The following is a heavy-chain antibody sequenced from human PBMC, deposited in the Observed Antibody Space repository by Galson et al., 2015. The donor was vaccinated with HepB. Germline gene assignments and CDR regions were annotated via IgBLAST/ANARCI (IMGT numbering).Heavy chain of an antibody. J-gene: IGHJ4*02. Sequence: SVKVSCKASGYSFTSHYMHWVRQAPGQGVEWLGIFNPRGGSPSYAERFHGRVTMTGDTSTSTVYMEVNSLRSEDTAVNYCARGGYSFGPSYFDFWGQGTLVTVSS. CDR3: ARGGYSFGPSYFDF. CDR2: FNPRGGSP. D-gene: IGHD5-18*01. CDR1: GYSFTSHY. V-gene: IGHV1-46*01.